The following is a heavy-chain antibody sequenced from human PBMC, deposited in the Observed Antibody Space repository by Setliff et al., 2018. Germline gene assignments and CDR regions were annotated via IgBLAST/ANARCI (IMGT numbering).Heavy chain of an antibody. J-gene: IGHJ6*03. CDR1: GGSISSYY. D-gene: IGHD3-22*01. V-gene: IGHV4-4*08. Sequence: PSETLSLTCTVSGGSISSYYWSWIRQPPGKGLEWNGYVYTSGSTNCNPSLKSRVTISVDTSKNQFSLKLSSVTAADTAVYYCARSRGYKHDSSGYYYDHYYYYYMDVWGKGTPVTVS. CDR2: VYTSGST. CDR3: ARSRGYKHDSSGYYYDHYYYYYMDV.